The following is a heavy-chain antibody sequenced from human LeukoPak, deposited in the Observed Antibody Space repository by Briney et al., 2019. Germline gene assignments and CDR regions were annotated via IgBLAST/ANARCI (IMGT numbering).Heavy chain of an antibody. J-gene: IGHJ4*02. Sequence: ASVKVSCKASGLTFSDYFVHWVRQAPGKGLEWMGRVDPEDGKTLYAEKFRGRVTITADTSADTAYLDLSGLKSEDMAVYYCATVVGWKAYDHWGQGTLVTVSS. CDR1: GLTFSDYF. V-gene: IGHV1-69-2*01. CDR2: VDPEDGKT. CDR3: ATVVGWKAYDH. D-gene: IGHD2-21*01.